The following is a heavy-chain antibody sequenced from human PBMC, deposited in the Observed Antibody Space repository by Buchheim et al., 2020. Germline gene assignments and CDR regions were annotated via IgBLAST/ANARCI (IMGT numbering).Heavy chain of an antibody. CDR1: GGSLTGYY. Sequence: QVQLPQWGAGLLKSSETLSLTCDVSGGSLTGYYWSWIRQSPGKGLEWIGEIKYNVITSYNASLKSRVTMSLDKSRKQLYRKLTAVTAADTGVYFCARGKPTLAPTRGGGWFDLWGQGTL. D-gene: IGHD2-15*01. CDR2: IKYNVIT. CDR3: ARGKPTLAPTRGGGWFDL. J-gene: IGHJ5*02. V-gene: IGHV4-34*01.